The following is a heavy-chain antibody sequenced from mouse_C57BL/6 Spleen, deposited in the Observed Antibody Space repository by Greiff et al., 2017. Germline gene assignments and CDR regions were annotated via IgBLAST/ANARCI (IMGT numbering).Heavy chain of an antibody. Sequence: VQLQQSGAELVKPGASVKLSCTASGFNIKDYYMHWVKQRTEQGLEWIGRIDPEDGETKYAPKFPGKATITADTSSNTAYLQLSSLTSEDTAVYYCARALYYSKPSFAYWGQGTLVTVSA. V-gene: IGHV14-2*01. CDR1: GFNIKDYY. J-gene: IGHJ3*01. D-gene: IGHD2-5*01. CDR3: ARALYYSKPSFAY. CDR2: IDPEDGET.